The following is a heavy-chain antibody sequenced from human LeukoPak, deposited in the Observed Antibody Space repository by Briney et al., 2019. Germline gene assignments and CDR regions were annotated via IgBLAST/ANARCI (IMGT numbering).Heavy chain of an antibody. V-gene: IGHV4-59*01. Sequence: SETLSLTCTVSGGSISSYFWSWIRQPPGKGLEGIGYIYYSGSTNYNPSLKSRVTISVDTSKNPFSLKLSSVTAADTAVYYCARGGASKGLFVYWGQGTLVTVSS. D-gene: IGHD3-3*01. CDR2: IYYSGST. CDR1: GGSISSYF. J-gene: IGHJ4*02. CDR3: ARGGASKGLFVY.